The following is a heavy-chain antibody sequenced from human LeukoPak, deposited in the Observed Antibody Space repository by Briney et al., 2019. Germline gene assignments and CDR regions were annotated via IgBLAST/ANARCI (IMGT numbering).Heavy chain of an antibody. CDR1: GFTFSSYG. D-gene: IGHD3-22*01. V-gene: IGHV3-30*02. CDR2: IRYDGSNK. J-gene: IGHJ4*02. Sequence: PGGSLRLSCAASGFTFSSYGMHWVCQAPGKGLEWVAFIRYDGSNKYYADSVKGRFTISRDNSKNTLYLQMNSLRAEDTAVYYCAKDPTGYYYDSSGYLLPDYWGQGTLVTVSS. CDR3: AKDPTGYYYDSSGYLLPDY.